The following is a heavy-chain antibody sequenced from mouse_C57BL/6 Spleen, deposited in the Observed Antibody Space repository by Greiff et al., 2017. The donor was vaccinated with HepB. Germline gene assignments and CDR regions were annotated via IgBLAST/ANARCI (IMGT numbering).Heavy chain of an antibody. CDR2: ISSGSSTI. J-gene: IGHJ4*01. CDR1: GFTFSDYG. CDR3: DRNLYGSYYAMVY. D-gene: IGHD1-1*01. Sequence: EVQRVESGGGLVKPGGSLKLSCAASGFTFSDYGMHWVRQAPEKGLEWVAYISSGSSTIDYADTVKGRFTISRDNAKNTLFLHMTRLRSEDTAMYYCDRNLYGSYYAMVYWGQGTSVTVSS. V-gene: IGHV5-17*01.